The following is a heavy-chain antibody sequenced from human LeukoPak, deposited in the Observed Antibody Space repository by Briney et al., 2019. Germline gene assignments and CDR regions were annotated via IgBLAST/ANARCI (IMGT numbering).Heavy chain of an antibody. J-gene: IGHJ4*02. CDR3: TRHSIVGATPEDY. V-gene: IGHV3-73*01. D-gene: IGHD1-26*01. CDR2: IRSKANSYAT. Sequence: GGSLKLTCAASGFTFSGSAMHWVRQASGKGLECVGRIRSKANSYATAYAASVKGRFTISRDDSKNTAYLQMNSLKTEDTAVYYCTRHSIVGATPEDYWGQGTLVTVSS. CDR1: GFTFSGSA.